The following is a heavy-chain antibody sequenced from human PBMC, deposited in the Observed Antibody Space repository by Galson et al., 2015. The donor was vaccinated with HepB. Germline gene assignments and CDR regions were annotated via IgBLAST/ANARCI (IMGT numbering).Heavy chain of an antibody. CDR3: ARDPNYDFWSGYYLDY. CDR1: GYTFTSYG. D-gene: IGHD3-3*01. J-gene: IGHJ4*02. CDR2: INPNSGGT. V-gene: IGHV1-2*06. Sequence: QSGAEVKKPGASVKVSCKASGYTFTSYGISWVRQAPGQGLEWMGRINPNSGGTNCAQKFQGRVTMTRDTSISTAYMELSRLRSDDTAVYYCARDPNYDFWSGYYLDYWGQGTLSPSPQ.